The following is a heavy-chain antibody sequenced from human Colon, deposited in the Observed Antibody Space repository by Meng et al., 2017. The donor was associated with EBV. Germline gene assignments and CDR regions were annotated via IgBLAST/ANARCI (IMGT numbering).Heavy chain of an antibody. CDR2: IYHSGST. CDR1: CGSISSSHYY. Sequence: QESGHVWMSHSKHLSLTCTVSCGSISSSHYYWGWVRQPPGKGLQWIGTIYHSGSTSYNPSLQSRVTMFVDTSKNQFSLMLTSVTATDTAVYYCARRRGGSGRDCWGQGTLVTVSS. J-gene: IGHJ4*02. V-gene: IGHV4-39*01. D-gene: IGHD3-10*01. CDR3: ARRRGGSGRDC.